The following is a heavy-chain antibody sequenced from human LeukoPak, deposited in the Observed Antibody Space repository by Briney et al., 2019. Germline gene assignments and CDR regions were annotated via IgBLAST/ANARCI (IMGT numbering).Heavy chain of an antibody. J-gene: IGHJ4*02. D-gene: IGHD2-15*01. CDR2: IRSKAYGGTT. V-gene: IGHV3-49*04. CDR3: TRVSLVAASVFFDY. CDR1: GFTFGDYA. Sequence: PGGSLRLSCTASGFTFGDYAMSWVRQAPGKGLEWVSFIRSKAYGGTTEYAASEKGRFTISRDDSKSIAYLQMNSLKTEDTAVYYCTRVSLVAASVFFDYWGQGTLVTVSS.